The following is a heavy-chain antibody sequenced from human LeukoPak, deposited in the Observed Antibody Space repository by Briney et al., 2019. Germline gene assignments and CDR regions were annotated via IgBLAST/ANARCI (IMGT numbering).Heavy chain of an antibody. D-gene: IGHD3-16*01. CDR1: GFTFSSYA. CDR3: ARVRGGRSWYYYGMDV. J-gene: IGHJ6*02. CDR2: ISYDGDNE. Sequence: GGSLRLPCAASGFTFSSYAMHWVRQAPGKGLEWVAVISYDGDNEYYADSVKGQFTISRDNSKDRLYLQMNSLRPEDTAMYYCARVRGGRSWYYYGMDVWGRGTTVTVSS. V-gene: IGHV3-30-3*01.